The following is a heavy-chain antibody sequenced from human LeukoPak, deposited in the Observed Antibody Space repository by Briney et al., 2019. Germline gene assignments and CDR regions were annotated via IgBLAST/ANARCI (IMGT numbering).Heavy chain of an antibody. J-gene: IGHJ4*02. V-gene: IGHV3-9*01. CDR2: ISWNSGSI. CDR1: GFTFADYA. CDR3: AKDISRAAAGPGDY. Sequence: GGSLRLSCAASGFTFADYAMHWVRQAPGKGLEWVSGISWNSGSIGYADSVKGRFTISRDNAKNSLYLQMNSLRAEDTALYYCAKDISRAAAGPGDYWGQGTLVTVSS. D-gene: IGHD6-13*01.